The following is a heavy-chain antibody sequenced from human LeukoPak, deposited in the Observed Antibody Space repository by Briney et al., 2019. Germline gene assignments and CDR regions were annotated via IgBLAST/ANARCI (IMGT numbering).Heavy chain of an antibody. Sequence: GGSLRPSCADSGFSFSSNAMSWVRQAPGKGLEWVSTVSPSGGVTYYADSVKGRFTVSRDKSKNTLYLQMNSLRAEDTAVYYCAKGPSWLFDYWGQGTLVTVSS. CDR2: VSPSGGVT. CDR1: GFSFSSNA. J-gene: IGHJ4*02. D-gene: IGHD5-12*01. CDR3: AKGPSWLFDY. V-gene: IGHV3-23*01.